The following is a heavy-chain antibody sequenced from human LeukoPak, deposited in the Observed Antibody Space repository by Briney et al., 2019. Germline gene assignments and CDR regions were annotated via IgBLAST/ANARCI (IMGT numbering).Heavy chain of an antibody. Sequence: GGSLRLSRAASGFTFSSYAMSWVRQAPGKGLEWVSSIFPSGGEIHYADSVRGRFTISRDNSKSTLSLQMNSLRAEDTAIYYCATYRQVLLPFESWGQGTLVTVSS. CDR1: GFTFSSYA. D-gene: IGHD2-8*02. V-gene: IGHV3-23*01. CDR2: IFPSGGEI. CDR3: ATYRQVLLPFES. J-gene: IGHJ4*02.